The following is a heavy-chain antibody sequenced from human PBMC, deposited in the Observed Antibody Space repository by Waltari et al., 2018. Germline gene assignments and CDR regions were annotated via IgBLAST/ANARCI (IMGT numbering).Heavy chain of an antibody. CDR1: GFTFSPYW. Sequence: EVQVVESGGGLVQPGGSLSLSCTASGFTFSPYWMHWVRQVPGKGLVWVSGVNSDGSRRNYADPVRGRFTISRDNARNTVHLQMNSLRAEDTAVYYCGTLEAVGSWGQGTLVTVSS. CDR3: GTLEAVGS. J-gene: IGHJ5*02. CDR2: VNSDGSRR. V-gene: IGHV3-74*01. D-gene: IGHD2-2*03.